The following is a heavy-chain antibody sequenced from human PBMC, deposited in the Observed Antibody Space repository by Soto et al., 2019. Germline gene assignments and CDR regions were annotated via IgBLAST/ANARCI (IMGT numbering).Heavy chain of an antibody. CDR2: IYSGGST. CDR1: GFTVSRNY. D-gene: IGHD1-1*01. Sequence: EVQLVESGGGLVQPGGSLRLSCAASGFTVSRNYMSWVRQAPGKGLEWVSVIYSGGSTYYADSVKGRFTISRHNSKNTLYLQMNSLRPEDTAVSYCAREVHEQTTKIVYYYYYYMDVWGNGTTVTVSS. CDR3: AREVHEQTTKIVYYYYYYMDV. V-gene: IGHV3-53*04. J-gene: IGHJ6*03.